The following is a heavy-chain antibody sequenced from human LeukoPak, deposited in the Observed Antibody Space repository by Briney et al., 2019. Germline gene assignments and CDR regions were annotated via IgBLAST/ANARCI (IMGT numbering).Heavy chain of an antibody. V-gene: IGHV1-8*01. J-gene: IGHJ4*02. CDR2: MNPDSGNT. D-gene: IGHD1-14*01. Sequence: ASVKVSCKASGYTFTNYDINWVRQATGQGLEWMGWMNPDSGNTGFAQRFQGRVTMTKNTSISTAYMELSSLRSEDTAVYYCTRGYGITGAHPTDHWGQGTLVTVSS. CDR3: TRGYGITGAHPTDH. CDR1: GYTFTNYD.